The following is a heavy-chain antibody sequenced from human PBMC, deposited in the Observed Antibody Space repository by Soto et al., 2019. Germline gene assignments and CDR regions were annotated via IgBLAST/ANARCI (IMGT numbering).Heavy chain of an antibody. CDR3: AKDHSSCWPCGY. V-gene: IGHV3-30*18. Sequence: QVQLVESGGGVVQPGRSLRLSCAASGFTFSSYGMHWVRQAPGKGLEWVAVISYDGSNKYYADSVKGRFTISRDNSKNTLYLQMNSLRAEDTAVYYCAKDHSSCWPCGYWGQGTLVTVSS. D-gene: IGHD6-19*01. J-gene: IGHJ4*02. CDR2: ISYDGSNK. CDR1: GFTFSSYG.